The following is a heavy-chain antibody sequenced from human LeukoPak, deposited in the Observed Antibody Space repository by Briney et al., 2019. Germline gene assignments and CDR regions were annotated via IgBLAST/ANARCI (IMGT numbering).Heavy chain of an antibody. Sequence: PSETLSLTCTVSGGSIISSSSYWGWIRQPPGKGLEWIGSISYGGNTFYNPSLKSRVTISLDTSRSQFSLKLDSVTATDTAVYYCARLPTGYPNWFDPWGQGTLVAVSS. D-gene: IGHD3-9*01. CDR3: ARLPTGYPNWFDP. V-gene: IGHV4-39*01. CDR2: ISYGGNT. CDR1: GGSIISSSSY. J-gene: IGHJ5*02.